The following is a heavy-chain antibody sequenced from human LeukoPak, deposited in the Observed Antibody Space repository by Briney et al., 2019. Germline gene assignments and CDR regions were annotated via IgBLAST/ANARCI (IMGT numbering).Heavy chain of an antibody. CDR1: GGSISSSSYY. J-gene: IGHJ4*02. CDR3: ARAKYYDILTGYYNHFFDY. CDR2: IYYSGST. Sequence: PSETLSLTCTVSGGSISSSSYYWGWIRQPPGKGLEWIGSIYYSGSTYYNPSLKGRVTISVDTSKNQFSPKLSSVTAADTAVYYCARAKYYDILTGYYNHFFDYWGQGTLVTVSS. D-gene: IGHD3-9*01. V-gene: IGHV4-39*01.